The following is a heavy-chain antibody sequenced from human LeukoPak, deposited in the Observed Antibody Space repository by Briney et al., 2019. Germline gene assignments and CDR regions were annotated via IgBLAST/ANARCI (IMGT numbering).Heavy chain of an antibody. J-gene: IGHJ3*02. CDR3: AKDWDYWWLELSSPLHAFDI. CDR1: GFTFDDYA. Sequence: GVSLRLSCAASGFTFDDYAMHWVREAPGKGLEWVSLISGVGGSTYYADSVKGRFTISRDNSKNSLYRQLNSLRTEDTALYYCAKDWDYWWLELSSPLHAFDIWGQGTMVTVSS. D-gene: IGHD5-24*01. CDR2: ISGVGGST. V-gene: IGHV3-43*02.